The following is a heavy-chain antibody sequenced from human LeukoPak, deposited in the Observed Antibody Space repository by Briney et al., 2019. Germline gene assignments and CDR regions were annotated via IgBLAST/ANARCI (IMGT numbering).Heavy chain of an antibody. CDR3: ARGPGALWFGELLPLDY. D-gene: IGHD3-10*01. V-gene: IGHV1-2*02. CDR1: GGTFSSYT. CDR2: INPNSGGT. Sequence: ASVKVSCKASGGTFSSYTISWVRQAPGQGLEWMGWINPNSGGTNYAQKFQGRVTMTRDTSISTAYMELSRLRSDDTAVYYCARGPGALWFGELLPLDYWGQGTLVTVSS. J-gene: IGHJ4*02.